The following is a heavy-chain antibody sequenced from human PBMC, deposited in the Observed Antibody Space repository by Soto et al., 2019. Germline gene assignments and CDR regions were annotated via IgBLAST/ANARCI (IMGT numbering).Heavy chain of an antibody. CDR3: ARDRCGGDCFLPYYYGMDV. J-gene: IGHJ6*02. CDR1: GFTFSSYA. D-gene: IGHD2-21*02. CDR2: ISYDGSNK. Sequence: QVQLVESGGGVVQPGRSLRLSCAASGFTFSSYAMHWVRQAPGKGLEWVAVISYDGSNKYYADSVKGRFTISRDNSKNSLYLQMNSLRAEDTAVYYCARDRCGGDCFLPYYYGMDVWGQGTTVTLSS. V-gene: IGHV3-30-3*01.